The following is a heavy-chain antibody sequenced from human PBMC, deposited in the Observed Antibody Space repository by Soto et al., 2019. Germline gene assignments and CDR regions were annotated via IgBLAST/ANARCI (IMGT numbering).Heavy chain of an antibody. Sequence: SVKVSFKASGGTFSSYAISWVRQAPGQGLEWMGGIIPIFGTANYAQKFQGRVTITADESTSTAYMELSSLRSEDTAVYYCAREVDYGSGSYYLPNWFDPWGQGTLVTVSS. CDR3: AREVDYGSGSYYLPNWFDP. CDR2: IIPIFGTA. J-gene: IGHJ5*02. D-gene: IGHD3-10*01. CDR1: GGTFSSYA. V-gene: IGHV1-69*13.